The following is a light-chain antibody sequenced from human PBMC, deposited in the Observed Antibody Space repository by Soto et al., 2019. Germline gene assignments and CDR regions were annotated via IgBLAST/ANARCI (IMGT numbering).Light chain of an antibody. CDR2: SVS. CDR3: SSSTSSSTYV. CDR1: SSDIGAYAS. V-gene: IGLV2-14*03. Sequence: QSALTQPASVSGSPGQSITISCTGTSSDIGAYASVSRYQQHPDKAPKLIIYSVSHRSSGVSDRFSGSKSGNTASLTISGLHTEDEADYYCSSSTSSSTYVFGTGTKLTVL. J-gene: IGLJ1*01.